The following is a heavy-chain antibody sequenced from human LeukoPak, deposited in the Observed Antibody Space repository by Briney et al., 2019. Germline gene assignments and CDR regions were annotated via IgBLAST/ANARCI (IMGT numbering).Heavy chain of an antibody. D-gene: IGHD5-18*01. Sequence: ASVKVSCKASGYTFTSYDINWVRQAPGQGLEWMGWMNPNSGNTGYAQKFQGRVTIIRNTSISTAYMELSSLRSEDTAVYYCARGGYSYVYYYYYYMDVWGKGTTVTVSS. CDR2: MNPNSGNT. CDR3: ARGGYSYVYYYYYYMDV. V-gene: IGHV1-8*03. J-gene: IGHJ6*03. CDR1: GYTFTSYD.